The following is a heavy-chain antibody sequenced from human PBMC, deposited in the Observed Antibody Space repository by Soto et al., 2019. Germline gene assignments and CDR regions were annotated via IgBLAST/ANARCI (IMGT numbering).Heavy chain of an antibody. CDR3: ARVRGEGSYYYYYMDV. CDR1: GGSFSGYY. CDR2: IYYSGST. Sequence: SETLSLTCAVYGGSFSGYYWSWIRQPPGKGLEWIGYIYYSGSTNYNPSLKSRVTISVDTSKNQFSLKLSSVTAADTAVYYCARVRGEGSYYYYYMDVWGKGTTVTVSS. D-gene: IGHD2-21*01. V-gene: IGHV4-59*01. J-gene: IGHJ6*03.